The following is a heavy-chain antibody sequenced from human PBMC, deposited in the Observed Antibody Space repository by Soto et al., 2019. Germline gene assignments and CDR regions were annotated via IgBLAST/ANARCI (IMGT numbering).Heavy chain of an antibody. Sequence: GGSLRLSCAASGFTFSSYDMHWVRQATGKGLEWVSAIGTAGDTYYPGSVKGRFTISRENAKNSLYLQMNSLRAEDTAVYYCARDQALGSGSYSDYYYGMDVWGQGTTVTVSS. D-gene: IGHD3-10*01. CDR2: IGTAGDT. V-gene: IGHV3-13*01. J-gene: IGHJ6*02. CDR1: GFTFSSYD. CDR3: ARDQALGSGSYSDYYYGMDV.